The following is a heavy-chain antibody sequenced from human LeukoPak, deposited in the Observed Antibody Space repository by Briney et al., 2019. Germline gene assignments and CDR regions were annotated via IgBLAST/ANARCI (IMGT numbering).Heavy chain of an antibody. D-gene: IGHD5-18*01. V-gene: IGHV3-30*02. CDR3: AKDRGYSYGYYDY. Sequence: GGSLRLSCAASGFTFSSYGMHWVRQAPGKGLEWVAFIRYDGSNKYYADSVKGRFTISRDNSKNTLYLQMNSLRAEDTAAYYCAKDRGYSYGYYDYWGQGTLVTVSS. J-gene: IGHJ4*02. CDR2: IRYDGSNK. CDR1: GFTFSSYG.